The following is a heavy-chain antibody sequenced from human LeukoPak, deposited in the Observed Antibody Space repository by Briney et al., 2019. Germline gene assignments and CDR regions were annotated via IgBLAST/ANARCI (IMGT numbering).Heavy chain of an antibody. D-gene: IGHD4-17*01. CDR3: ARDPPSPVTDFES. CDR2: INPNTSGT. CDR1: GYTFTGYY. Sequence: ASVKVSCKASGYTFTGYYIHWVRQAPGQGLEWMGWINPNTSGTDYAQKFQGRVTMTRDTSISTAYMELSSLESDDTAVYYCARDPPSPVTDFESWGQGTLITVSS. V-gene: IGHV1-2*02. J-gene: IGHJ4*02.